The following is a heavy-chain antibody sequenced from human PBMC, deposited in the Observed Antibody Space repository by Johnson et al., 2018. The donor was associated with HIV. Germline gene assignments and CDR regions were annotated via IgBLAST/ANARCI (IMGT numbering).Heavy chain of an antibody. CDR3: ARSNWAHFDAFDI. J-gene: IGHJ3*02. CDR1: GFTFSSYA. V-gene: IGHV3-30*04. Sequence: QVLLVESGGGVVQPGRSLRLSCAASGFTFSSYAMHWVRQAPGKGLEWVAVISYDGSNKYYADSVKGRFTISRDNSKNTLYLQMNSLRAEDTAVYYCARSNWAHFDAFDIWGQGTMVTVSS. D-gene: IGHD7-27*01. CDR2: ISYDGSNK.